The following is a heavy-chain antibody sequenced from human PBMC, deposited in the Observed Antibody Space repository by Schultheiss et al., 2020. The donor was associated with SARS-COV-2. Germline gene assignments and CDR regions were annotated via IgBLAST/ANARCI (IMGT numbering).Heavy chain of an antibody. CDR3: ARGYYTLLNDY. V-gene: IGHV4-34*09. CDR2: VTHSGST. CDR1: GGSFSDHY. Sequence: SETLSLTCAVSGGSFSDHYCTWIRQSPGKGLEYIGEVTHSGSTDYNPSLKSRVTISVDTSKNQFSLKLNSVTAADTAVYYCARGYYTLLNDYWGQGTLVTVSS. D-gene: IGHD3-3*01. J-gene: IGHJ4*02.